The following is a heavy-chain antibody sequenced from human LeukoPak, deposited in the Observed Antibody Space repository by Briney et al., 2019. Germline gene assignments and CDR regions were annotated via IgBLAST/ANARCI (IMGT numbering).Heavy chain of an antibody. V-gene: IGHV3-30-3*01. CDR3: ARDRIAAAGTGGEH. Sequence: TGGSLRLSCAASGFTFSSYAMHWVRQAPGKGLEWVAVISYDGSNKYYADSVKGRFTISRDNSKNTLCLQMNSLRAEDTAVYYCARDRIAAAGTGGEHWGQGTLVTVSS. CDR1: GFTFSSYA. CDR2: ISYDGSNK. J-gene: IGHJ4*02. D-gene: IGHD6-13*01.